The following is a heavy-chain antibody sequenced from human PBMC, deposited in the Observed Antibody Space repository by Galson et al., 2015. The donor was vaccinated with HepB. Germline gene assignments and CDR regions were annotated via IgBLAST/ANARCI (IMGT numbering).Heavy chain of an antibody. CDR2: ISYDGSNK. V-gene: IGHV3-30*04. Sequence: SLRLSCAASGFTFSSYATHWVRQAPGKGLEWVAVISYDGSNKYYADSVKGRFTISRDNSKNTLYLQMNSLRAEDTAVYYCAIGCRDYGGTSDIWGQGTMVTVSS. CDR1: GFTFSSYA. J-gene: IGHJ3*02. CDR3: AIGCRDYGGTSDI. D-gene: IGHD4-23*01.